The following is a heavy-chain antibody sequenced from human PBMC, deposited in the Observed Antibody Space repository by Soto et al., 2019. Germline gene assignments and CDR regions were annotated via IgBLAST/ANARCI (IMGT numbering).Heavy chain of an antibody. V-gene: IGHV3-21*06. CDR2: ISSTTNYI. J-gene: IGHJ4*02. Sequence: PGGSLRLSCAASGFTFTRYSMNWVRQAPGKGLEWVSSISSTTNYIYYGDSMKGRFTISRDNAKNSLYLEMNSLRAEDTAVYYCARESEDLTSNFDYWGQGTLVTVAS. CDR3: ARESEDLTSNFDY. CDR1: GFTFTRYS.